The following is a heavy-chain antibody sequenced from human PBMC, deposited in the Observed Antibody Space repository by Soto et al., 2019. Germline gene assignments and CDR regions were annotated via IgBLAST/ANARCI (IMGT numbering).Heavy chain of an antibody. J-gene: IGHJ4*02. Sequence: LSLTCTVSGGSLSSYYWNWIRQPPGQGLEWIGYVYSSGSTIYNPALESRVTISVDMSKNQFSLKMSSVTAADTATYYCARGRIGYYGRTHEDSWGQGNLVTVSS. CDR1: GGSLSSYY. D-gene: IGHD1-26*01. V-gene: IGHV4-59*01. CDR3: ARGRIGYYGRTHEDS. CDR2: VYSSGST.